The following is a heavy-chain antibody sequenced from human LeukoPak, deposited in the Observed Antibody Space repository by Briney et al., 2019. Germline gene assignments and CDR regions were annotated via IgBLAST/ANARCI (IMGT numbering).Heavy chain of an antibody. V-gene: IGHV3-74*01. D-gene: IGHD5-24*01. CDR2: IKNDGSYR. CDR3: VRDRGYNVYGY. J-gene: IGHJ4*02. CDR1: GFTFSNHW. Sequence: QPGGSLRLSCEASGFTFSNHWMQWVRQAPGKGLVWVSRIKNDGSYRDYADSVKGRFTISRDNAKNTLYLQMNSLRDEDTAIYYCVRDRGYNVYGYWGQGTLVTVSS.